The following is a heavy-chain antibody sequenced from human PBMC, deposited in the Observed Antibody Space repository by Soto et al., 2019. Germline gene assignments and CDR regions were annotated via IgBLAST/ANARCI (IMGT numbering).Heavy chain of an antibody. Sequence: ASVKVSCKASGYTFTSYGISWVRQAPGQGLEWMGWISAYNGNTNYAQKLQGRVTMTTDTSTSTAYMELRSLRSDDTAVYYCARYYYGSGSSEQHYHQFSGMDVWDQGTTVTVSS. D-gene: IGHD3-10*01. CDR1: GYTFTSYG. CDR2: ISAYNGNT. CDR3: ARYYYGSGSSEQHYHQFSGMDV. J-gene: IGHJ6*02. V-gene: IGHV1-18*01.